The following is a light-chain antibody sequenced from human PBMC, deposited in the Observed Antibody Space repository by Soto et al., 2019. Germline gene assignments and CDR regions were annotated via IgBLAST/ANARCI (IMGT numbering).Light chain of an antibody. V-gene: IGLV6-57*04. J-gene: IGLJ2*01. CDR1: SGSIANNY. Sequence: NFMLTQPHSVSESPGKTLSISCTRSSGSIANNYVQWYQQRPGSAPTTVIYENNQRLSGVPDRFSGSTDGSSNSASLTISGLHTEDEADYYCQSYDSDFVVFGGGTQLTVL. CDR3: QSYDSDFVV. CDR2: ENN.